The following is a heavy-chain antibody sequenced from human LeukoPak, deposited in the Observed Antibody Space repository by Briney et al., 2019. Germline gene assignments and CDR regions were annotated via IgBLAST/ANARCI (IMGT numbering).Heavy chain of an antibody. J-gene: IGHJ4*02. D-gene: IGHD3-3*01. Sequence: GGSLRLSCAASGFTFSSYAMSWVRQAPGKGLDWVSTISGSDGSTYYADSVKGRFTISRDNSRSSLYLQMNSLRAEDTAVYYCAKDGSYYDFDYWGQGILVAVSS. CDR2: ISGSDGST. V-gene: IGHV3-23*01. CDR3: AKDGSYYDFDY. CDR1: GFTFSSYA.